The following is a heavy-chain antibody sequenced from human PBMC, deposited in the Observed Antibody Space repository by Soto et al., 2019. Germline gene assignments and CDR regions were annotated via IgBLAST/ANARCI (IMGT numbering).Heavy chain of an antibody. J-gene: IGHJ4*02. Sequence: SETLSLTCTVSGGSISSYYWSWIRQPPGKGLEWIGYIYYSGSTNYNPSLKSRVTISVDTSKNQFSLKLSSVTAADTAVYYCARWSITGTKWEVDYWGQGTLVTV. CDR1: GGSISSYY. CDR3: ARWSITGTKWEVDY. D-gene: IGHD1-7*01. CDR2: IYYSGST. V-gene: IGHV4-59*08.